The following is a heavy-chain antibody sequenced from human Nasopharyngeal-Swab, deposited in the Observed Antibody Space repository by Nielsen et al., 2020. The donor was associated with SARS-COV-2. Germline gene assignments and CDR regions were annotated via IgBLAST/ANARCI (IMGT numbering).Heavy chain of an antibody. Sequence: GESLKISCKGSGYIFTSYWIGWVRQMPGKGLEWMGIIYPGSSDSRYSPSFQGQVTVSADKSINTAYLQWSSLKASDTAMYYCARGGRVGSNSFLDYWGQGTLVTVSS. CDR1: GYIFTSYW. V-gene: IGHV5-51*01. D-gene: IGHD2-21*01. CDR3: ARGGRVGSNSFLDY. CDR2: IYPGSSDS. J-gene: IGHJ4*02.